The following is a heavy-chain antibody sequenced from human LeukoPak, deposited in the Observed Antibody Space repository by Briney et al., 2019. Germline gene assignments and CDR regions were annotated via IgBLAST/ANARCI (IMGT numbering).Heavy chain of an antibody. CDR1: GFTFSSYG. D-gene: IGHD3-3*01. V-gene: IGHV3-33*01. CDR2: IWYDGSNK. J-gene: IGHJ5*02. CDR3: ARLRITIFGVVTAPAWFDP. Sequence: GGSLRLSCAASGFTFSSYGMHWVRQAPGKGLEWVAVIWYDGSNKYYADSVKGRFTISRDNSKNSLYLQMNSLRAEDTAVYYCARLRITIFGVVTAPAWFDPWGQGTLVTVSS.